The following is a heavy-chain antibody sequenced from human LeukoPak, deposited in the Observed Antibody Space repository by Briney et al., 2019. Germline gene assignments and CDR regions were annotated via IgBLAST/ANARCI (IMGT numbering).Heavy chain of an antibody. D-gene: IGHD4-23*01. V-gene: IGHV4-39*07. CDR3: ARDQLLDY. CDR2: IYYSGST. CDR1: GGSISSSSYY. J-gene: IGHJ4*02. Sequence: SETLFLTCTVSGGSISSSSYYWGWIRQPPGKGLEWIGNIYYSGSTYYNPSLKSRVTISVDRSKNQFSLKLSSVTAADTAVYYCARDQLLDYWGQGTLVTVSS.